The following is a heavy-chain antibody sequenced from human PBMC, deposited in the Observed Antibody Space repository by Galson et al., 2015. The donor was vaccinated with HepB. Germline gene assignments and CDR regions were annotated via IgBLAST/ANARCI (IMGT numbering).Heavy chain of an antibody. CDR3: ARAITGEGAFDI. CDR1: GGSISSYY. J-gene: IGHJ3*02. D-gene: IGHD7-27*01. V-gene: IGHV4-59*01. CDR2: IYYSGST. Sequence: ETLSLTCTVSGGSISSYYWSWIRQPPGKGLEWIGYIYYSGSTNYNPSLKSRVTISVDTSKNQFSLKLSSVTAADTAVYYCARAITGEGAFDIWGQGTMVTVSS.